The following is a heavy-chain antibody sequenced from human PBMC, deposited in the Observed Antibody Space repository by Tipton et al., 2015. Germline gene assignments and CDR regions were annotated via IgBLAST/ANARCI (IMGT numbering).Heavy chain of an antibody. CDR3: ARGYDQAIRFRGFDV. Sequence: SLRLSCAASGFTFSNYEMNWVRQAPGKGLEWVSYISSSGKNRFYADSVEGRFTISRDNAKTSLFLQMNSLRADDTAVYFCARGYDQAIRFRGFDVWGEGTTVIVSS. CDR2: ISSSGKNR. CDR1: GFTFSNYE. J-gene: IGHJ6*04. D-gene: IGHD3-3*01. V-gene: IGHV3-48*03.